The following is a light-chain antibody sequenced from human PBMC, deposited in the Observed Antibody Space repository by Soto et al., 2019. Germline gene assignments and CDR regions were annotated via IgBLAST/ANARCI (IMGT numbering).Light chain of an antibody. Sequence: EIVLTQSPGTLSLSPGERATLSCRASQSLSTNYLAWYQRKPGQAPRLLIYGASSRATDIPRRFSGSGSGTDFTLTLTRLEPEDFGVYYCQQYGDSPPTFGQGTKVEIK. V-gene: IGKV3-20*01. J-gene: IGKJ1*01. CDR1: QSLSTNY. CDR3: QQYGDSPPT. CDR2: GAS.